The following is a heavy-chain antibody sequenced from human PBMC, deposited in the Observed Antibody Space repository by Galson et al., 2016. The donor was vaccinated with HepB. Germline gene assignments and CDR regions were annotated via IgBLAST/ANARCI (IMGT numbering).Heavy chain of an antibody. CDR1: GYPFSSYG. D-gene: IGHD2-21*01. Sequence: SVKVSCKASGYPFSSYGITWVRQAPGQGLEWMGWISAYNRNTNYAQKLQGRVTMTTDTSTSTAYMELRSLRPDDTAVYYCARKTYCGGDCYGGMDVWGQGTTVTVSS. CDR2: ISAYNRNT. CDR3: ARKTYCGGDCYGGMDV. V-gene: IGHV1-18*01. J-gene: IGHJ6*02.